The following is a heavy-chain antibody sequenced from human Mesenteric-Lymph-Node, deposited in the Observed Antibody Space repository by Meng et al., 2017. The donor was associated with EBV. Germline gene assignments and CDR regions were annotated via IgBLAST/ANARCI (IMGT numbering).Heavy chain of an antibody. CDR3: VRKAYHNYVAFNP. V-gene: IGHV2-5*02. Sequence: QITLKESGPTLVKPTQTLTLTRPFSGFSLSTSGVSVGWVRQPPGKALEWLALIYWDDDKRFSPSLKSRLSITKDTSKNEVILTMTDMDPEDTATYYCVRKAYHNYVAFNPWCPGTMVTVS. J-gene: IGHJ5*02. CDR1: GFSLSTSGVS. D-gene: IGHD4-11*01. CDR2: IYWDDDK.